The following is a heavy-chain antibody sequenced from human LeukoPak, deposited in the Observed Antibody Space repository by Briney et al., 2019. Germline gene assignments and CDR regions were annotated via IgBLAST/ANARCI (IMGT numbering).Heavy chain of an antibody. CDR2: INHSGST. CDR1: GGSFSGYY. J-gene: IGHJ6*03. D-gene: IGHD6-13*01. V-gene: IGHV4-34*01. Sequence: PSETLSLTCAVYGGSFSGYYWSWIRQPPGKGLEWIGEINHSGSTNYNPSLKSRVTISVDTSKNQFSLKLSSVTAADTAVYYCAREVGGSWYPYYYMDVWGKGTTVTVSS. CDR3: AREVGGSWYPYYYMDV.